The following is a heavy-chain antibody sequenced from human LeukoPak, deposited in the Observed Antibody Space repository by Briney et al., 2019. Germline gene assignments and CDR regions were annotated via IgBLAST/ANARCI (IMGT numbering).Heavy chain of an antibody. CDR1: GGSISSYY. J-gene: IGHJ6*03. Sequence: SETLSLTCTVSGGSISSYYWSWIRQPPGKGLEWIGYIYYSGSTNYNPSLKSRVTISVDTSKNQFSLKLSSVTAADTAVYYCARLYYDFWSGYYYYYYMDVWGKGTTVTVSS. D-gene: IGHD3-3*01. CDR2: IYYSGST. CDR3: ARLYYDFWSGYYYYYYMDV. V-gene: IGHV4-59*01.